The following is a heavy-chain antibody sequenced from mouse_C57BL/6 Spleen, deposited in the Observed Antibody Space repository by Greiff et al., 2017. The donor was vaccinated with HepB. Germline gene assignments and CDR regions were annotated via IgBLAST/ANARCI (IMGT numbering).Heavy chain of an antibody. Sequence: QLQQSGAELMKPGASVKLSCKATGYTFTGYWIEWVKQRPGSGSTNYNEKFKGKATFTADTSSNTAYMQLSSLTTEDSAIYYCARRPTVPYFDVWGTGTTGTVSS. CDR1: GYTFTGYW. D-gene: IGHD1-1*01. J-gene: IGHJ1*03. V-gene: IGHV1-9*01. CDR2: SGST. CDR3: ARRPTVPYFDV.